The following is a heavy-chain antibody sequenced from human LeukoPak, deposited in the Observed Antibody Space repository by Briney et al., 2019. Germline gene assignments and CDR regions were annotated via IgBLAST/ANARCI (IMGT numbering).Heavy chain of an antibody. CDR1: GGSISSSSYY. V-gene: IGHV4-61*02. Sequence: SETLSLTCTVSGGSISSSSYYWSWIRQPAGKGLEWIGRIYTSGSTNYNPSLKSRVTISVDTSKNQFSLKLSSVTAADTAVYYCAREGYCSSTSCDAEYYYYYYMDVWGKGTTVTVSS. J-gene: IGHJ6*03. CDR3: AREGYCSSTSCDAEYYYYYYMDV. CDR2: IYTSGST. D-gene: IGHD2-2*01.